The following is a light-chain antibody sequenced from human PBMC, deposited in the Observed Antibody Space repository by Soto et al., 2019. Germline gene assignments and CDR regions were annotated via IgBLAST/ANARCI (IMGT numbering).Light chain of an antibody. V-gene: IGKV3-15*01. CDR3: QQYNNWPPVT. Sequence: EIVMTQSPATLSVSPGERATLSCRASQSVSSNLAWYQQKPGQAPRVLIYGASTRATGIPARFSGSGSGTEFTLTISSLLSEDFAVYYCQQYNNWPPVTFGQGTKLEIK. J-gene: IGKJ2*01. CDR1: QSVSSN. CDR2: GAS.